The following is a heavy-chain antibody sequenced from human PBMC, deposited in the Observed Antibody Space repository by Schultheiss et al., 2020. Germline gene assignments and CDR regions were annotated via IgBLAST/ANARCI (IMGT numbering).Heavy chain of an antibody. J-gene: IGHJ6*02. CDR2: ISYDGSNK. CDR3: ARRQAMQVAGSSTVTYYYGMDV. D-gene: IGHD6-19*01. Sequence: GGSLRLSCAASGFTFITYGMHWVRQAPGKGLEWVAVISYDGSNKYYADSVKGRFTISRDNSKNTLYLQMNSLRAEDTAAYYCARRQAMQVAGSSTVTYYYGMDVWGQGTTVTVSS. V-gene: IGHV3-30*19. CDR1: GFTFITYG.